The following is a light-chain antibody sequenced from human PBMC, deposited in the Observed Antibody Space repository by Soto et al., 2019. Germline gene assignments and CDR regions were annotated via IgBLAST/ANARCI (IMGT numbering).Light chain of an antibody. V-gene: IGKV1-39*01. J-gene: IGKJ1*01. CDR3: QPAFSAEWT. CDR1: QSISNY. CDR2: TSF. Sequence: DIQITQYPSSLSASVGDRVAIACRASQSISNYLNWYQQKPGEAPNILIHTSFTLYSGVTSRFSGTGSGTDFTLTISSLQPEDFATYFCQPAFSAEWTVGQVTQVEIK.